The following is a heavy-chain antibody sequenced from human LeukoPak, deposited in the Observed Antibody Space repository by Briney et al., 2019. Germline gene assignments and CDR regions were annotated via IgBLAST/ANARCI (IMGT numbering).Heavy chain of an antibody. CDR2: INHSGTT. CDR1: GEFFSGYY. D-gene: IGHD3-10*01. CDR3: ARLPLGAFGEVLNFDY. J-gene: IGHJ4*02. V-gene: IGHV4-34*01. Sequence: SETLSLTCGVHGEFFSGYYWSWIRQPPGKGLEWIGDINHSGTTKYNPSLKSRVTISIDTSKNQFSLRVNSVTAADTAVYYCARLPLGAFGEVLNFDYWGQGSLVTVSS.